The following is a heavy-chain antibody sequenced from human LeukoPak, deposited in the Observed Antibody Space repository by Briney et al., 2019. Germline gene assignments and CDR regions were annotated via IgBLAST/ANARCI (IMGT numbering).Heavy chain of an antibody. D-gene: IGHD3-16*02. CDR3: ARPPGPNYDYVWGSYP. J-gene: IGHJ4*02. V-gene: IGHV4-39*07. CDR1: GGSISSGSYY. CDR2: VYHSGST. Sequence: PSQTLSLTCTVSGGSISSGSYYWSWIRQPPGRGLEWIGTVYHSGSTYYNPSLKSRVTILVDASKNQFSLTLSSVTAADTAVYYCARPPGPNYDYVWGSYPWGQGTLVTVSS.